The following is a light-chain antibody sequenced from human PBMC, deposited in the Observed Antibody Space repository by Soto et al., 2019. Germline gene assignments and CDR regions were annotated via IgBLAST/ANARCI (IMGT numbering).Light chain of an antibody. J-gene: IGKJ2*01. CDR1: QSGSTN. Sequence: EIVMTQSPASLSLSPGESATLSCRASQSGSTNLAWYQQKPGQAPRLLIYGASTRATGIPARFSGSGSGTEFTLAISSLQSEDFAVYYCQHYNNWPSYTFGQGTKLEIK. V-gene: IGKV3-15*01. CDR2: GAS. CDR3: QHYNNWPSYT.